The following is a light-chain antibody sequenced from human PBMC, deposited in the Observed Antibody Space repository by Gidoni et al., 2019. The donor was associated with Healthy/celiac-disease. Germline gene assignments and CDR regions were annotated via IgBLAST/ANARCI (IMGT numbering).Light chain of an antibody. Sequence: DIPMTQSPSSVSASVGDRVTITCRASQNIITWLAWYQQKPGKAPKFLIYGASTLHGGVPSRFSGSGSGTEFTLTISSLQPEDFATYYCQQANSFPITFXQXTRLEL. J-gene: IGKJ5*01. CDR1: QNIITW. CDR3: QQANSFPIT. V-gene: IGKV1-12*01. CDR2: GAS.